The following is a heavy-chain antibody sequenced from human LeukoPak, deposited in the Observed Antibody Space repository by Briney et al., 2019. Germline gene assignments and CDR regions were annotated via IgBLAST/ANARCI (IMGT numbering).Heavy chain of an antibody. CDR2: INIISSEI. Sequence: GGSLRLSCAASGFTFSSYSMNWVRQAPGKGLEWVSYINIISSEIYYGDSVKGRFTISTDKAKNSVYLQMNSLRDEDTAVYYCARDRAYAFDNWGQGTMVTVSS. CDR1: GFTFSSYS. V-gene: IGHV3-48*02. CDR3: ARDRAYAFDN. J-gene: IGHJ3*02. D-gene: IGHD3-10*01.